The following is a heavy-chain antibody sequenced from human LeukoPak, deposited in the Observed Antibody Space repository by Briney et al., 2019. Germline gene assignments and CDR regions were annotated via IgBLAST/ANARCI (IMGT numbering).Heavy chain of an antibody. CDR1: GGSISSSNW. CDR3: ARDPQWELTRPYYFDY. CDR2: IYHSGST. Sequence: PSGTLSLTCAVSGGSISSSNWWSWVRPPPGKGLEWIGEIYHSGSTNYNPSLKSRVTISVDKSKNQFSLKLSSVTAADTAVYYCARDPQWELTRPYYFDYWGQGTLVTVSS. V-gene: IGHV4-4*02. J-gene: IGHJ4*02. D-gene: IGHD1-26*01.